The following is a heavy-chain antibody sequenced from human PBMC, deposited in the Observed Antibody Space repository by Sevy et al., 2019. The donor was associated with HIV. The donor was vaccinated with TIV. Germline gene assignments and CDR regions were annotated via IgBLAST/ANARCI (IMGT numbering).Heavy chain of an antibody. CDR3: ARLWDYSNSSGALAFDI. V-gene: IGHV5-51*01. D-gene: IGHD3-22*01. CDR2: IYPGDSDT. J-gene: IGHJ3*02. CDR1: GYSFTSYW. Sequence: GESLKISCKGSGYSFTSYWIGWVRQMPGKGLEWMGIIYPGDSDTRDSPSFQGQVTISADKSISTAYLQWSSLKASDTAMYYCARLWDYSNSSGALAFDIWGQGTMVTVSS.